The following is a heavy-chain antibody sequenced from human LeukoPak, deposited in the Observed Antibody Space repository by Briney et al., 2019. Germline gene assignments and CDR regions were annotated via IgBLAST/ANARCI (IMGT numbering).Heavy chain of an antibody. CDR2: IYTSGST. J-gene: IGHJ6*03. V-gene: IGHV4-61*02. CDR3: AREGHYYDSSGYPNYYYYYMDV. CDR1: GGSISSGSYY. D-gene: IGHD3-22*01. Sequence: PSQTLSLTCTVSGGSISSGSYYWSWTRQPAGKGLEWIGRIYTSGSTNYNPSLKSRVTISVDTSKNQFSLKLSSVTAADTAVYYCAREGHYYDSSGYPNYYYYYMDVWGKGTTVTVSS.